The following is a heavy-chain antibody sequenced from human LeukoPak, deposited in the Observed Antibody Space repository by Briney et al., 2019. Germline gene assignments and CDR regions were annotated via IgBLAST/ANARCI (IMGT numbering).Heavy chain of an antibody. D-gene: IGHD2-8*02. Sequence: GASVKLSCKASGYTFTGYYMHWVRQAPGQGLEWMGWINPNSGDTNYAQDFQGRVTMTRDTSISTAYMELGRLRYDDTAVYYCARDLAVFDAFDIWGQGKMVTVSS. J-gene: IGHJ3*02. CDR3: ARDLAVFDAFDI. CDR2: INPNSGDT. CDR1: GYTFTGYY. V-gene: IGHV1-2*02.